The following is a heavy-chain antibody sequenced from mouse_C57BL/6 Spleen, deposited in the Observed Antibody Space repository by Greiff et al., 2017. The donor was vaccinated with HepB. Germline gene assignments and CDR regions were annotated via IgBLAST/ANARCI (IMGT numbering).Heavy chain of an antibody. CDR3: ASRRLYYGSSDWYFDV. Sequence: QVQLQQPGAELVKPGASVKLSCKASGYTFTSYWMHWVKQRPGQGLEWIGMIHPNSGSTNYNEKFKSKATLTVDKSSSTAYMQLSSLTSEDSAVYYCASRRLYYGSSDWYFDVWGTGTTVTVSS. CDR1: GYTFTSYW. J-gene: IGHJ1*03. V-gene: IGHV1-64*01. D-gene: IGHD1-1*01. CDR2: IHPNSGST.